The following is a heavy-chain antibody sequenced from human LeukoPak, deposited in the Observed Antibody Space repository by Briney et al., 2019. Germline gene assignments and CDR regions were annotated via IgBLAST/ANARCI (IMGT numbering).Heavy chain of an antibody. Sequence: GGSLRLSCAASGFTFSSYGMHWVRQAPGKGLEWVAVISYDGSNKYYADSVKGRFTVSRDNAKNTLYLQVNNLRAEDTAVYYCARGPSSNWSGLDFWGRGTLLTVSS. J-gene: IGHJ4*02. CDR1: GFTFSSYG. D-gene: IGHD6-13*01. CDR2: ISYDGSNK. V-gene: IGHV3-30*03. CDR3: ARGPSSNWSGLDF.